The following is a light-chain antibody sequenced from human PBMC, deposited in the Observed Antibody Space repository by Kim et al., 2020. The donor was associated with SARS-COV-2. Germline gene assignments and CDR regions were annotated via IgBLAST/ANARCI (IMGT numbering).Light chain of an antibody. CDR3: QQGYHWPT. CDR2: DAS. Sequence: EIVLTQSPATLSLSPGERATVSCRASQSARSHLVWYQQKPGQAPRLLIYDASNRATGIPARFSGSGSGTDFTLTISRLEPEDFAVYYCQQGYHWPTFGGGTKVDIK. V-gene: IGKV3-11*01. J-gene: IGKJ4*01. CDR1: QSARSH.